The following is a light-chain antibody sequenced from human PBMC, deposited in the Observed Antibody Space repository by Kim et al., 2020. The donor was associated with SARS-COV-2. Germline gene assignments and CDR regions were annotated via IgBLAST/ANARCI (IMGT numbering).Light chain of an antibody. CDR2: AVT. J-gene: IGLJ1*01. CDR1: SSDVGTYNH. V-gene: IGLV2-14*03. CDR3: SSYTSSSTYV. Sequence: QSVLTQPASVSGSPGQSITISCTGTSSDVGTYNHVSWYQHHPGKAPKLMIYAVTKRPSGVSHRFSGSKSGNTASLTISGLQGEDEADYYCSSYTSSSTYVFGTGTKVTVL.